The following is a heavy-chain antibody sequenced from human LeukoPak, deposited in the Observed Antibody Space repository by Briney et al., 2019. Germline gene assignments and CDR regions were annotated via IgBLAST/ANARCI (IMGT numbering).Heavy chain of an antibody. V-gene: IGHV3-23*01. CDR1: GFSFSSYV. J-gene: IGHJ4*02. Sequence: PRGSLRLSCVASGFSFSSYVMNWVRQAPGTGLEWGSAISGNGGSTYYADSVKGGFTISRDNSKNTLSLQMNSLRAEDTAVYYCAKGIELWLTYFDHWGQGTLVTASS. CDR3: AKGIELWLTYFDH. CDR2: ISGNGGST. D-gene: IGHD5-18*01.